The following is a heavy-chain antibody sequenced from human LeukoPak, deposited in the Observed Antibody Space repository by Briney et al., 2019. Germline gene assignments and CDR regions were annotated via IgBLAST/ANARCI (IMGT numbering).Heavy chain of an antibody. CDR3: ARHTMGYYFDY. CDR2: IYYSGST. J-gene: IGHJ4*02. D-gene: IGHD3-10*01. Sequence: PSETLSLTCTVSGSSISSYYWSWIRQPPGKGLEWIGYIYYSGSTNYNPSLKSRVTISVDTSKNQFSLKLSSVTAADTAVYYCARHTMGYYFDYWGQGTLVTVSS. CDR1: GSSISSYY. V-gene: IGHV4-59*08.